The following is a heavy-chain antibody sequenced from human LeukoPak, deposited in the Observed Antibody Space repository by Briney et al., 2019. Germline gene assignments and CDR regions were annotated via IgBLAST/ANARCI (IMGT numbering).Heavy chain of an antibody. CDR1: GFTFSSYS. D-gene: IGHD1-26*01. V-gene: IGHV3-21*01. J-gene: IGHJ4*02. Sequence: GGSLRLSCAASGFTFSSYSMNWVRQAPGNGLEWVSSISSSSSYIYYADSVKGRFTISRDNAKNSLYLQMNSLRAEDTAVYYCARDRRVGATKDWGQGTLVTVSS. CDR2: ISSSSSYI. CDR3: ARDRRVGATKD.